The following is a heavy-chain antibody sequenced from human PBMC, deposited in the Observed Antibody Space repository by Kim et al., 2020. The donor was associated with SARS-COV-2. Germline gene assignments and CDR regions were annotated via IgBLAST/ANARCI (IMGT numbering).Heavy chain of an antibody. Sequence: GGSLRLSCAASGFTVSSNYMSWVRQAPGKGLEWVSVIYSGGSTYYADSVKGRFTISRDNSKNTLYLQMNSLRVEDTAVYYCAMVRGEWTPFDYWGQGTLVPVSS. CDR3: AMVRGEWTPFDY. D-gene: IGHD3-10*01. J-gene: IGHJ4*02. CDR2: IYSGGST. CDR1: GFTVSSNY. V-gene: IGHV3-53*01.